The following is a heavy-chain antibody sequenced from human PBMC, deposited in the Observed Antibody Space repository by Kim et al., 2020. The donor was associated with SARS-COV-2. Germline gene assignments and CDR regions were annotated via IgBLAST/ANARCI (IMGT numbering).Heavy chain of an antibody. D-gene: IGHD3-10*01. CDR2: IYYTGSV. Sequence: SETLSLTCTVSGGSIYRSDYYWGWIRQPPGKGLEWIGTIYYTGSVYYSPSLKSRITVSIDTSQNQFTLNLTSVTAADTAVYYCAVVRGAIRDYHYYGMDV. CDR1: GGSIYRSDYY. V-gene: IGHV4-39*01. CDR3: AVVRGAIRDYHYYGMDV. J-gene: IGHJ6*01.